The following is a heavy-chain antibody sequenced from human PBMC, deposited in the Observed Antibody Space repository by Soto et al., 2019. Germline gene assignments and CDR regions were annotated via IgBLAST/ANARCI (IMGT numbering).Heavy chain of an antibody. CDR1: GGSISSYY. CDR3: AREARIGARVYYCAY. V-gene: IGHV4-59*01. D-gene: IGHD6-6*01. J-gene: IGHJ4*02. Sequence: SETLSLTCTVSGGSISSYYWSWIRQPPGKGLEWIGYIYYCGSTNYNPSLKSRVTISVDTSKNQFSLKLSSVTAAETAVYYCAREARIGARVYYCAYWGQGTLVTVSS. CDR2: IYYCGST.